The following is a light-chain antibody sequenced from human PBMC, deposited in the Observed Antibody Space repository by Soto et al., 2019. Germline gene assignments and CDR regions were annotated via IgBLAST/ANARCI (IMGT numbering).Light chain of an antibody. CDR1: SSDVGSYNL. V-gene: IGLV2-23*01. Sequence: QSALTQPASVSGSPGQSITISCTGTSSDVGSYNLVSWYQQHPGTAPKLMIYEGSKRPSGVSNRLSGSKSGNTASLTISGLQADDEADYYCCSYAGSTTPNWVFGGGTKLTFL. J-gene: IGLJ3*02. CDR3: CSYAGSTTPNWV. CDR2: EGS.